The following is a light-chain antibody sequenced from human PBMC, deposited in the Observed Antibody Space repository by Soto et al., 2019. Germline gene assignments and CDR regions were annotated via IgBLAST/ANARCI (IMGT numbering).Light chain of an antibody. CDR1: QSVSSY. CDR2: DAS. V-gene: IGKV3-11*01. CDR3: QQRSPIT. J-gene: IGKJ5*01. Sequence: EIVLTQSPATLSLSPGERATLSCRASQSVSSYLAWYQQKPGQAPRLLIYDASNRATGIPARFSGSGSGTAFTLTISSLEPEDFAVYYCQQRSPITFGQGTRLEIK.